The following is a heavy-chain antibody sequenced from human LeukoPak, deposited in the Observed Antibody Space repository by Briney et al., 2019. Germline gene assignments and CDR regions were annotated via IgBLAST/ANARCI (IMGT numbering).Heavy chain of an antibody. CDR1: GGSISSYY. D-gene: IGHD3-3*01. CDR3: ARHPPRGHYTADAFDI. CDR2: IYANGST. V-gene: IGHV4-4*09. J-gene: IGHJ3*02. Sequence: PSETLSLTCTVSGGSISSYYWSWIRQPPGKELEWIGYIYANGSTNYNPSLKSRVTISLDTSKNLFSLRLSSVTAADTAVYYCARHPPRGHYTADAFDIWGQGTIVTVSS.